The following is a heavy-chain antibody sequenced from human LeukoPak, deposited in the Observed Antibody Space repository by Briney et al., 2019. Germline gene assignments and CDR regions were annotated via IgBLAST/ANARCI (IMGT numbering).Heavy chain of an antibody. V-gene: IGHV1-18*01. CDR1: GYTFTSYG. J-gene: IGHJ4*02. CDR2: ISAYNGNT. D-gene: IGHD3-10*01. CDR3: ARSRGWFGELSSLFDY. Sequence: ASVKVSCKASGYTFTSYGISWVRQAPGQGLEWMGWISAYNGNTNYAQKLQGRVTMTTDTSTSTAYMELRSLRSDDTAVYYCARSRGWFGELSSLFDYWGQGTLVTVSS.